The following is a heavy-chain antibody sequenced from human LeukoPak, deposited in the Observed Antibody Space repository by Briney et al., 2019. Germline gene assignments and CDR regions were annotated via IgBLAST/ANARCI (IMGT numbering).Heavy chain of an antibody. J-gene: IGHJ4*02. CDR3: AKDLVSGDDYGFDY. Sequence: PGGSLRLSCAASGLTFSSYGMHWVRQAPGKGLEWVAVIWYDGSNKYYADSVKGRFTISRDNSKNTLYLQMNSLRAEDTAVYYCAKDLVSGDDYGFDYWGQGTLVTVSS. D-gene: IGHD4-17*01. CDR2: IWYDGSNK. V-gene: IGHV3-33*06. CDR1: GLTFSSYG.